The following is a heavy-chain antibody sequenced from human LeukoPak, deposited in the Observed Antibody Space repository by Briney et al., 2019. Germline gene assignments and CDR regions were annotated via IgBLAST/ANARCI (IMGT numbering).Heavy chain of an antibody. CDR2: ISPYNGNT. CDR1: GYTFTSYG. V-gene: IGHV1-18*01. CDR3: ARGGTTSWVGSFDY. D-gene: IGHD2-2*01. J-gene: IGHJ4*02. Sequence: GASVKVSCKASGYTFTSYGISWVRQAPGQGLEWMGWISPYNGNTNYAQKLQGRVTLTTDTSTSTAYMELRSLRSDDTAVYYCARGGTTSWVGSFDYWGQGSLVTVSS.